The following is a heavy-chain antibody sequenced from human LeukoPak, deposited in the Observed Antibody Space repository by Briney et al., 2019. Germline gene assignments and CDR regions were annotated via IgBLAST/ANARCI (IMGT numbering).Heavy chain of an antibody. J-gene: IGHJ6*03. CDR1: GGSFSGYY. Sequence: SETLSLTCAVYGGSFSGYYWSWIRQPPGKGLEWIGEINHSGSTNYNPSLKSRVTISVDTSKNQFSLKLISVTAADTAVYYCARGSKRGGSYPYYYCNMGVWGKGTTVTVSS. D-gene: IGHD1-26*01. CDR3: ARGSKRGGSYPYYYCNMGV. CDR2: INHSGST. V-gene: IGHV4-34*01.